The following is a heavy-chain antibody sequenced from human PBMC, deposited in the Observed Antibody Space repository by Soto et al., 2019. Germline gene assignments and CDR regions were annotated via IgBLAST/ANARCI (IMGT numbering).Heavy chain of an antibody. CDR1: GDSVSSPYY. CDR3: ARSAGWYAVHS. V-gene: IGHV4-4*02. CDR2: VFHTGTT. Sequence: QVQLQESGPGLVKPSGTMSLTCAVSGDSVSSPYYWCWVRQPPGKGLEGIGEVFHTGTTSYNPSLRSRVTISLDKSNNQFSLVLSSVTAADTAVYYCARSAGWYAVHSWGPGTLVIVSS. J-gene: IGHJ4*02. D-gene: IGHD6-19*01.